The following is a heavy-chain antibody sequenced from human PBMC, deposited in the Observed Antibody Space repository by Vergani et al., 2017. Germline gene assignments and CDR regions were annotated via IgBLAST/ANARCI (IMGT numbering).Heavy chain of an antibody. CDR2: INPNSGGS. CDR3: ARVGTSSNRDYFDY. CDR1: GYTFTDYF. V-gene: IGHV1-2*02. D-gene: IGHD2-2*01. J-gene: IGHJ4*02. Sequence: QVQLVQSGAEVKKPGASVKVSCKASGYTFTDYFMHWVRQAPGQGLEWRGWINPNSGGSNYAQKFQGRVTMTRDTSISTAYMELRNLRSDDTAVYYCARVGTSSNRDYFDYWGQGTLVTVSS.